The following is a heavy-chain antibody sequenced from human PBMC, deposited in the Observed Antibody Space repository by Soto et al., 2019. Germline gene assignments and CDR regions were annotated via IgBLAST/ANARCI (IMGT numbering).Heavy chain of an antibody. V-gene: IGHV1-2*04. CDR1: GYTFTGYY. CDR3: ARQIGGGSFNSYYYYYGMDV. D-gene: IGHD2-15*01. Sequence: ASVKVSCKASGYTFTGYYMHWVRQAPGQGLEWMGWINPNSGGTNYAQKFQGWVTMTRDTSISTAYMELSRPRSDDTAVYYCARQIGGGSFNSYYYYYGMDVWGQGTTVTVSS. J-gene: IGHJ6*02. CDR2: INPNSGGT.